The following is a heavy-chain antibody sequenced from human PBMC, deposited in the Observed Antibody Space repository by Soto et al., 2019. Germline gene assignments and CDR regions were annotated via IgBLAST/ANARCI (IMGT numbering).Heavy chain of an antibody. V-gene: IGHV1-18*01. CDR3: AREMAGLGGEYDY. D-gene: IGHD3-16*01. Sequence: QVQLVQSGAEVKNPRASVKVSCKTSGYTFTKYGVGWVRQAPGQGLEWMGWISGSSGNANYAEKVQGRITLTTDTSTSTAYIELRSLRSDDTAVYYCAREMAGLGGEYDYWGQGTRVTVSS. J-gene: IGHJ4*02. CDR2: ISGSSGNA. CDR1: GYTFTKYG.